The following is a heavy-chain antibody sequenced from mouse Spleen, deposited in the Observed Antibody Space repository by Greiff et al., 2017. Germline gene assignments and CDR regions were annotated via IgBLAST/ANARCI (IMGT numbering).Heavy chain of an antibody. CDR1: GFTFSDYY. V-gene: IGHV5-4*02. Sequence: DVMLVESGGGLVKPGGSLKLSCAASGFTFSDYYMYWVRQTPEKRLEWVATISDGGSYTYYPDSVKGRFTISRDNAKNNLYLQMSSLKSEDTAMYYCARNYGYDGAWFAYWGQGTLVTVSA. CDR3: ARNYGYDGAWFAY. D-gene: IGHD2-2*01. J-gene: IGHJ3*01. CDR2: ISDGGSYT.